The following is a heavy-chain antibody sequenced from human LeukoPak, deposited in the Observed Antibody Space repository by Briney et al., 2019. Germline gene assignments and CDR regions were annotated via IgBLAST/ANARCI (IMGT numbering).Heavy chain of an antibody. J-gene: IGHJ4*02. V-gene: IGHV3-30*04. CDR2: ISYDGSNK. D-gene: IGHD2-21*01. CDR1: GFTFSSYA. CDR3: ARLPGGVVIDAGLY. Sequence: GGSLRLSCAASGFTFSSYAMHWVRQAPGKGLEWVAVISYDGSNKYYADSVKGRFTISRDNAKNSLSLQMNSLRAEDTAVYYCARLPGGVVIDAGLYWGQGTLVTVSS.